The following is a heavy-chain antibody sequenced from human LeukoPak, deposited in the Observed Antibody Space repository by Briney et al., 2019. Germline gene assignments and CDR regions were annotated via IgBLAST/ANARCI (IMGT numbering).Heavy chain of an antibody. CDR1: GFTFSTFH. CDR3: ARSYVLNSFNP. J-gene: IGHJ5*02. Sequence: GGSLRLSCATSGFTFSTFHMHWVRQAPGGVPEWVAFIKNDGGNEYYGDSVNGRFTISRDNSKSTVYLQMNSLTAEDTAVYYCARSYVLNSFNPWGQGTLVTVSS. V-gene: IGHV3-30*02. D-gene: IGHD3-10*02. CDR2: IKNDGGNE.